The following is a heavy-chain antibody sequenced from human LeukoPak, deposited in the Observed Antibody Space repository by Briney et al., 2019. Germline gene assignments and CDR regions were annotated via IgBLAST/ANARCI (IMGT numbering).Heavy chain of an antibody. CDR2: ISYDGSNT. V-gene: IGHV3-30*03. Sequence: PGGSLRLSCAASGFTFSSYGMHWVRQAPGKGLEWVAVISYDGSNTYYADSVKGRFTISRDHSKNTLYLQMNSLRAEDTAMYYCAREGCISSNCHVIGDDKWFDPWGQGTLVTVSS. J-gene: IGHJ5*02. CDR1: GFTFSSYG. CDR3: AREGCISSNCHVIGDDKWFDP. D-gene: IGHD2-2*01.